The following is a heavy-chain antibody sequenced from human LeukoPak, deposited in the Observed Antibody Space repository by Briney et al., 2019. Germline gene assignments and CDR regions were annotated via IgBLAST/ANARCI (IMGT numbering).Heavy chain of an antibody. J-gene: IGHJ5*02. CDR3: ARLQYCSGTSCYWFDP. V-gene: IGHV4-34*01. D-gene: IGHD2-2*01. CDR1: GGSFSGYY. Sequence: SETLSLTCAVYGGSFSGYYWSWIRQPPGKGLEWIGEINHSGSTNYNPSLKSRVTISVDTSKNQFSLKLSSVTAADTAVYYCARLQYCSGTSCYWFDPWGQGTLVTVSS. CDR2: INHSGST.